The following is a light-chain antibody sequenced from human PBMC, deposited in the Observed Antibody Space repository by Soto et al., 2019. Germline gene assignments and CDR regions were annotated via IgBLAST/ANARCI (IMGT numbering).Light chain of an antibody. CDR2: AES. J-gene: IGKJ1*01. CDR1: QGINNY. Sequence: DIQMTQSPSSLSASVGDRVTLTCRASQGINNYLAWFQQQPGKAPKSLIFAESSLQSGVPSRFSGFGSGTLFTLPISSLQTEDFATYCCQQYYSFPWTFGQGKKVEI. CDR3: QQYYSFPWT. V-gene: IGKV1-16*01.